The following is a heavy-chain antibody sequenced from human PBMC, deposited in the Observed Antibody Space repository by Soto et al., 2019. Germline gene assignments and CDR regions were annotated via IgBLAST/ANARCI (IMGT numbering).Heavy chain of an antibody. Sequence: QITLKESGPPLVKPTQTLTLTCTFSGFSLTTSAVGVGWIRQPPGKALEWLALLYWDDDNQYSPSLRNRLTRTKDTSKNQVVLTMTSMDPVDTATYYCAHGSGWLFDYWGQGTLVTVSS. D-gene: IGHD6-19*01. CDR2: LYWDDDN. J-gene: IGHJ4*02. CDR1: GFSLTTSAVG. V-gene: IGHV2-5*02. CDR3: AHGSGWLFDY.